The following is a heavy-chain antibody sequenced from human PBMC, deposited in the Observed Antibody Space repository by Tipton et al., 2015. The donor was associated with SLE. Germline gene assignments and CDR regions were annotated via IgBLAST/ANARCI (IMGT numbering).Heavy chain of an antibody. CDR1: GFTFNNFV. V-gene: IGHV3-23*01. Sequence: SLRLSCAASGFTFNNFVMTWVRQPPGKGLEWVSSVLESGGGTYYADSVKGRFTISRDNSKNTVYLQMNSLRVDDTAVYYCASGPTMSPDSWGQGTLVTVSS. J-gene: IGHJ4*02. CDR3: ASGPTMSPDS. CDR2: VLESGGGT. D-gene: IGHD5-24*01.